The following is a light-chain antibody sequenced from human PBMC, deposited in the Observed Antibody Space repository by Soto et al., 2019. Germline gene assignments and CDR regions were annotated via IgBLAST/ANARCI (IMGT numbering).Light chain of an antibody. CDR2: GAS. CDR1: QSVTSRY. J-gene: IGKJ3*01. CDR3: LLYGDSPKIT. V-gene: IGKV3-20*01. Sequence: EIVLTQSPGTLSLSPGDRATLSCRASQSVTSRYLAWYQQKHGQAPRLLIYGASNRPTGIPDRFSGSGSGTAFRLSISSLEPKDFGVYYCLLYGDSPKITFGPGTKGDVK.